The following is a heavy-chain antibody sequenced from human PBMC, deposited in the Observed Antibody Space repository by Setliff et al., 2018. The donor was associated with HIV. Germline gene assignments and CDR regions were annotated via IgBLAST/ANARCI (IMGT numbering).Heavy chain of an antibody. CDR1: GFSFSSWC. CDR3: VRGSGYYYFDN. CDR2: ISGSSRTT. D-gene: IGHD3-22*01. J-gene: IGHJ4*02. V-gene: IGHV3-48*01. Sequence: GGSLRLSCAASGFSFSSWCMNWVRQAPGKGLEWISYISGSSRTTYYADSVKGRFTVSRDNAKNSLYLQMSSLRAEDTALYYCVRGSGYYYFDNWGQGALVTVSS.